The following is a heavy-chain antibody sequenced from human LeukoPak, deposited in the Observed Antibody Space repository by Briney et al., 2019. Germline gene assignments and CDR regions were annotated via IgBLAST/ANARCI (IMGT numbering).Heavy chain of an antibody. Sequence: GGSLRLSCAASGFTFSSYSMNWVRQAPGKGLEWVSSISSSSIYIYYADSVKGRFTISRDNAKNSLYLQMNSLRAEDTAVYYCARDYAKLGYCSGSSCPDAFDFWGQGTMVTVSS. CDR3: ARDYAKLGYCSGSSCPDAFDF. V-gene: IGHV3-21*01. D-gene: IGHD2-2*03. CDR1: GFTFSSYS. J-gene: IGHJ3*01. CDR2: ISSSSIYI.